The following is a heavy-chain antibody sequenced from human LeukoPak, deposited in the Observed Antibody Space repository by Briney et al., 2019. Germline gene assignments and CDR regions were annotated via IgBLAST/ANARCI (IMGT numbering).Heavy chain of an antibody. CDR1: GGTFSSYA. J-gene: IGHJ4*02. Sequence: GASVKVSCKASGGTFSSYAISWVRQAPGQGLEWMGRIIPILGIANYAQKFQGRVTITADKSTSTAYMELSSLRSEDTAVYYCARGESTYYYGSGSYVGYWGQGTLVTVSS. D-gene: IGHD3-10*01. V-gene: IGHV1-69*04. CDR3: ARGESTYYYGSGSYVGY. CDR2: IIPILGIA.